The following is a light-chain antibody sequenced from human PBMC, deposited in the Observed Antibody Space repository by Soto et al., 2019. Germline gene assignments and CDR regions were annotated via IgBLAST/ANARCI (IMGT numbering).Light chain of an antibody. CDR1: QSVSSY. J-gene: IGKJ2*01. CDR2: DAS. Sequence: EIVLTQSPATLSLSPGVRATLSCRASQSVSSYLAWYQQKPGQAPRLLIYDASNRATGIPARFSGSGSGTDFTLTISSLEPEDFAVYYCQQRGNWPPTFGQGTKLEIK. CDR3: QQRGNWPPT. V-gene: IGKV3-11*01.